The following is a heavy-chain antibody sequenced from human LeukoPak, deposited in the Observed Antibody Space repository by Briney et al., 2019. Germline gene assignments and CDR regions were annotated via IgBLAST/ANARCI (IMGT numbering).Heavy chain of an antibody. Sequence: SETLSLTCAVYGGSFSGYYWSWIRQPPGKGLEWIGEINHSGSTNYNPSLKSRVTISVDTSKNQFSLKLSSMTAADTAVYYCARVHGYSGYPVDYWGQGTLVTVSS. D-gene: IGHD5-12*01. CDR3: ARVHGYSGYPVDY. J-gene: IGHJ4*02. V-gene: IGHV4-34*01. CDR1: GGSFSGYY. CDR2: INHSGST.